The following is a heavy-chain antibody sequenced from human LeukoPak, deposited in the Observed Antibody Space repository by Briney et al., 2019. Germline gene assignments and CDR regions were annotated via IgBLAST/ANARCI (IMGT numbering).Heavy chain of an antibody. CDR1: GGSISSGGYY. CDR3: ARAVVVPAATLFDY. V-gene: IGHV4-30-2*01. CDR2: IYHSGST. D-gene: IGHD2-2*01. J-gene: IGHJ4*02. Sequence: PSQTLSLTCTVSGGSISSGGYYWSWIRQPPGKGLEWIGYIYHSGSTYYNPSLKSRVTISVDRSKNQFSLKLSSVTAADTAVYYCARAVVVPAATLFDYWGQGTLVTVSS.